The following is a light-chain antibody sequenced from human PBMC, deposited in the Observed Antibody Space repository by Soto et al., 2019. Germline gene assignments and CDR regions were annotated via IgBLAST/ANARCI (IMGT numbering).Light chain of an antibody. CDR1: QRLNSL. J-gene: IGKJ1*01. V-gene: IGKV1-5*01. CDR3: QHSDNYLWT. Sequence: DIQMTQSPSTLSASVGDRVTITCRTRQRLNSLLAWYQQKPGRAPTLLIYDASTWEGGVPSRFSGSGSGTEFTLTINSLQPDDFATYYCQHSDNYLWTFGQGTKVDIK. CDR2: DAS.